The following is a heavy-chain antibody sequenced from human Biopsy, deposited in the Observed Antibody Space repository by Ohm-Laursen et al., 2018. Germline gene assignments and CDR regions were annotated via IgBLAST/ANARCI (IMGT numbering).Heavy chain of an antibody. J-gene: IGHJ2*01. CDR2: MTPKTGKT. V-gene: IGHV1-8*01. Sequence: GASVKVSCKASGYTFTDYDINWVRQASGQGLEWVGWMTPKTGKTGYTQKLQGRLTMTRDTSTSTAYMELSSLRSEDTAIYYCARDRGYYSDRTVPGYFDLWGRGTLVTVSS. D-gene: IGHD3-22*01. CDR1: GYTFTDYD. CDR3: ARDRGYYSDRTVPGYFDL.